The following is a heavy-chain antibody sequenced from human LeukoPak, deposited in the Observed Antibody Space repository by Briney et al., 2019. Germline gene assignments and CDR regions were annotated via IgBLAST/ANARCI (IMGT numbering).Heavy chain of an antibody. CDR3: ARFGVVWGMDV. CDR2: IKQDGSEK. D-gene: IGHD3-3*01. Sequence: GGSLRLSCAASGFTFSTYWMSWVRQAPGKGLEWVANIKQDGSEKYYVDSVKGRFTISRDNAKNSLYLQMNSLTAEDTAAYYCARFGVVWGMDVWGKGTTVTVSS. CDR1: GFTFSTYW. J-gene: IGHJ6*03. V-gene: IGHV3-7*01.